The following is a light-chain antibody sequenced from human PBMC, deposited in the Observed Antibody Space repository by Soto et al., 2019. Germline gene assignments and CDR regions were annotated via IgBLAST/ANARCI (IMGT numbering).Light chain of an antibody. CDR2: DVT. CDR3: GSITRSSTSV. Sequence: QSVLHQAARLSCSHVQSLTISCTWTSSCVCVFEYLSWYQHQPVKAPKLIIYDVTKRPSEVSNRFSGSKSGNTASLTISGIQAEDEGDYYCGSITRSSTSVFGTGTKVTV. J-gene: IGLJ1*01. CDR1: SSCVCVFEY. V-gene: IGLV2-14*01.